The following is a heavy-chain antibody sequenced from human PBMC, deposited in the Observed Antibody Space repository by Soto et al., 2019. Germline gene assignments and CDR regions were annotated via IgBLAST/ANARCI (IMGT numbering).Heavy chain of an antibody. CDR2: VYYTGTT. D-gene: IGHD2-21*01. Sequence: QLQLQESGPGLAKPSETLSLTCTVSGGSITSTYSYWGWIRQPPGKGLEWIGSVYYTGTTNYNPSRESRVTISADTPKIQFSLKLNSLPAADTAVYYCATHPTHTELTAYATYYSDYWGQGTLFTVSS. V-gene: IGHV4-39*01. J-gene: IGHJ4*02. CDR3: ATHPTHTELTAYATYYSDY. CDR1: GGSITSTYSY.